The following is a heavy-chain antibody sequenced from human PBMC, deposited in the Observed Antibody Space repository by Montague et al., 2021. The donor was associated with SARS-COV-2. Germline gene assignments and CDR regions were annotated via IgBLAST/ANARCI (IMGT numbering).Heavy chain of an antibody. CDR3: TQERGPGRTTWHYFDY. CDR1: GDSVSSNIAA. V-gene: IGHV6-1*01. CDR2: TYYRSKWYN. Sequence: CAICGDSVSSNIAAWNWIRQSPSRGLEWLGRTYYRSKWYNDYAVSVRSRITISPDTSKNQFSLQLNSVTPEDTAVYYCTQERGPGRTTWHYFDYWGQGTLVTVSS. J-gene: IGHJ4*02. D-gene: IGHD1-14*01.